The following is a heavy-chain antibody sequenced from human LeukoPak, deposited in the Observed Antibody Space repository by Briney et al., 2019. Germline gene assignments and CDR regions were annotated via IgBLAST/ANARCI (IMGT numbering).Heavy chain of an antibody. V-gene: IGHV4-30-4*01. CDR3: AREGGYYYDSSGYHVP. Sequence: SGGSISSGDYYWSWIRXPPGKGLXXXGYIYYSGSTYYNPSLKSRVTITVNTAKNQFSLKLSSVTAADTAVYYCAREGGYYYDSSGYHVPWGQGTLVTVSS. CDR1: GGSISSGDYY. CDR2: IYYSGST. D-gene: IGHD3-22*01. J-gene: IGHJ5*02.